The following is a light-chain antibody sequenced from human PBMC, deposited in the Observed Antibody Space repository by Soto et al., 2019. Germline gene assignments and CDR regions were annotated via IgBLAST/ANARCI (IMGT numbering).Light chain of an antibody. CDR2: EVS. Sequence: QSALTQPASVSGSPGQSITISCTGTSSDLGAYNYVSWYQQHPGKAPKLMIYEVSNRPSGVSNRFSGSKSANTGSLTISGLQAGDEADYYCSSYTRSSTWLFGGGTKLTVL. CDR1: SSDLGAYNY. J-gene: IGLJ3*02. CDR3: SSYTRSSTWL. V-gene: IGLV2-14*03.